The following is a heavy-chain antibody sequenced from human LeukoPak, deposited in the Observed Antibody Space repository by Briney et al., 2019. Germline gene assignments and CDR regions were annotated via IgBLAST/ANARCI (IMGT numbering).Heavy chain of an antibody. D-gene: IGHD3-22*01. J-gene: IGHJ1*01. V-gene: IGHV1-2*02. CDR3: ARDGYYDSSGSAGFQH. CDR1: GSTFTGYY. CDR2: INPNSGGT. Sequence: GASVKVSCKASGSTFTGYYMHWVRQAPGQGLEWMGWINPNSGGTNYAQKFQGRVTMTRDTSISTAYMELSRLRSDDTAVYYCARDGYYDSSGSAGFQHWGQGTLVTVSS.